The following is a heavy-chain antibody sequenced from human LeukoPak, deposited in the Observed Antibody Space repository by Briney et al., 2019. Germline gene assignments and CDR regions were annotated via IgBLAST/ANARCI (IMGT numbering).Heavy chain of an antibody. J-gene: IGHJ4*02. CDR3: ARETPSDEEGGPTFDY. V-gene: IGHV4-59*01. D-gene: IGHD2-2*01. Sequence: SETLSLTCTVSGGSISSYYWSWIRQPPGKGLEWIGYIYYSGSTNYNPSLKSRVTISVDTSKNQFSLKLSSVTAADTAVYYCARETPSDEEGGPTFDYWGQGTLVTVSS. CDR2: IYYSGST. CDR1: GGSISSYY.